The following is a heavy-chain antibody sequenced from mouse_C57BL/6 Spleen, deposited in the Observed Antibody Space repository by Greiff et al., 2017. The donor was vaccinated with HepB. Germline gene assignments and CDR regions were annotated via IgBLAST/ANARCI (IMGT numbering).Heavy chain of an antibody. J-gene: IGHJ1*03. CDR3: ARTGTTVVPYWYFDV. Sequence: VQLQQSGPELVKPGASVKIPCKASGYTFTDYNMDWVKQSHGKSLEWIGDINPNNGGTIYNQKFKGKATLTVDKSSSTAYMELRSLTSEDTAVYYCARTGTTVVPYWYFDVWGTGTTVTVSS. V-gene: IGHV1-18*01. CDR1: GYTFTDYN. CDR2: INPNNGGT. D-gene: IGHD1-1*01.